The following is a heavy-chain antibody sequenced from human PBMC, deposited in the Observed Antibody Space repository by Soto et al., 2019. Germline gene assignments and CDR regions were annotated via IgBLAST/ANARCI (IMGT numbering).Heavy chain of an antibody. D-gene: IGHD5-18*01. CDR2: IYYSGST. CDR1: GGSISSGGYY. Sequence: PWETLSLTCTVSGGSISSGGYYWSWIRQHTGKGLEWIGYIYYSGSTYYNPSLKSRVTISVDTSKNQFSLKLSSVNAADTAVYHCARDRFGSGYLNWGQGTLVPVS. V-gene: IGHV4-31*03. CDR3: ARDRFGSGYLN. J-gene: IGHJ4*02.